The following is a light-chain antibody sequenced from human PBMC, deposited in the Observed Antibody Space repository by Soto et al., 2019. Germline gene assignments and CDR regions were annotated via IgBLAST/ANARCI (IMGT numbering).Light chain of an antibody. J-gene: IGLJ1*01. Sequence: QSVLTQPASVSGSPGQSITISCTGTSSDVGSYNLVSWYQQHPGKAPKLMIYEGSKRPSGVSNRFSGSKSGNTASLTISGLQAEDEADYYCCSYAGSFFGTGTKVTV. V-gene: IGLV2-23*01. CDR3: CSYAGSF. CDR2: EGS. CDR1: SSDVGSYNL.